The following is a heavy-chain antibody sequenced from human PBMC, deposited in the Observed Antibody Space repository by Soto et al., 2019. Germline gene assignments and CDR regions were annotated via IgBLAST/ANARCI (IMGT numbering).Heavy chain of an antibody. Sequence: QVQLVQSGAEVKKPGSSVKVSCKASGGTFSNHVISWVRQAPGQGLEWMGGIINIFGTANYAQKFQGRVTITADEYTSTAHMELSSRRSEDTAVYYCARGPYEFWSGYYRPDFHSGMDVWGQGTTVTVSS. CDR2: IINIFGTA. D-gene: IGHD3-3*01. CDR3: ARGPYEFWSGYYRPDFHSGMDV. V-gene: IGHV1-69*12. CDR1: GGTFSNHV. J-gene: IGHJ6*02.